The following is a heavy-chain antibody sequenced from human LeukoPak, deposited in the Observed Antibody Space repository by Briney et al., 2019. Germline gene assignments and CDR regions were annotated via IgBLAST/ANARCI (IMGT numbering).Heavy chain of an antibody. V-gene: IGHV4-59*01. Sequence: SETLSLTCTVSGGSISSYYWSWIRQPPGKGLEWIGYIYYSGSTNYNPSLKSRVTISVDTSKNQFSLKLSSVTVADTAVYYCARGIQLWSEYYYMDVWGKGTTVTVSS. D-gene: IGHD5-18*01. CDR2: IYYSGST. J-gene: IGHJ6*03. CDR3: ARGIQLWSEYYYMDV. CDR1: GGSISSYY.